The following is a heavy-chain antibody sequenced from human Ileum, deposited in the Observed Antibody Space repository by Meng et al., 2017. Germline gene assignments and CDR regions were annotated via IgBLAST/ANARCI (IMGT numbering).Heavy chain of an antibody. V-gene: IGHV4-59*01. CDR1: GDSISRYY. CDR2: INYSGGT. D-gene: IGHD4-17*01. Sequence: SETLSLTCSVSGDSISRYYWNWIRQPPGKGLEWIGYINYSGGTKYNPSLKSRVSISVDRSKNQFPLKMSSLTAADTAVYYCARGEVYGDNFDVWGQGTLGT. J-gene: IGHJ3*01. CDR3: ARGEVYGDNFDV.